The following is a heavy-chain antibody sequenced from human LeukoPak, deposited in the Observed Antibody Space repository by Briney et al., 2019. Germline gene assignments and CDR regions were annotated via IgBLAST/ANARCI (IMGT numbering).Heavy chain of an antibody. CDR1: GYTFTSYY. V-gene: IGHV1-46*01. J-gene: IGHJ4*02. CDR2: INPSGGST. Sequence: GASVKVSCKASGYTFTSYYMHWVRQAPGQGLERMGIINPSGGSTSYAQKFQGRVTMTRDTSTSTVYMELSSLRSEDTAVYYCARAGCSSTSCYTFLLYWGQGTLVTVSS. CDR3: ARAGCSSTSCYTFLLY. D-gene: IGHD2-2*02.